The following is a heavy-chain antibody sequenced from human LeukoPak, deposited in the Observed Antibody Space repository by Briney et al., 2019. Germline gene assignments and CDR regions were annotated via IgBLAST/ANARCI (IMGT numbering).Heavy chain of an antibody. J-gene: IGHJ4*02. V-gene: IGHV3-15*01. Sequence: GGSLRLSCAASGFTFSDAWMTWVRQAPGKGLEWVGRIKSKTDGGTTDYAAPVKDRFTISRDDSKNTLYLQMNSLKTEDTALYYCVTKDIVVVTPATKGGYWGQGTLVTVSS. CDR3: VTKDIVVVTPATKGGY. D-gene: IGHD2-2*01. CDR2: IKSKTDGGTT. CDR1: GFTFSDAW.